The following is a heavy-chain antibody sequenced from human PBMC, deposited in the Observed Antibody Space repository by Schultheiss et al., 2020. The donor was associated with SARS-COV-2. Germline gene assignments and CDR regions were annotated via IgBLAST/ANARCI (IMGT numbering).Heavy chain of an antibody. CDR2: IYYSGST. D-gene: IGHD1-26*01. CDR1: GGSFSGYY. Sequence: SETLSLTCAVYGGSFSGYYWSWIRQPPGKGLEWIGYIYYSGSTYYNPSLKSRVTISVDTSKNQFSLKLSSVTAADTAVYYCARGAVGATTHFDYWGQGTLVTVSS. J-gene: IGHJ4*02. V-gene: IGHV4-34*09. CDR3: ARGAVGATTHFDY.